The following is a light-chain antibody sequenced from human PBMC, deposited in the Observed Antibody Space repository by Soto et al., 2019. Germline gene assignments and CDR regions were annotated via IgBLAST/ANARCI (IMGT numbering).Light chain of an antibody. CDR3: QQYNSHSPWT. V-gene: IGKV1-5*03. J-gene: IGKJ1*01. CDR1: QSVSTW. CDR2: MSS. Sequence: IQVTQSPSTLSASVGDIVTITFRAIQSVSTWLACYQQKPGKAPQVLISMSSTLESGVPSRFGGSGSGTEFTLTISSLQPDDFATYYCQQYNSHSPWTFGQGTKVDIK.